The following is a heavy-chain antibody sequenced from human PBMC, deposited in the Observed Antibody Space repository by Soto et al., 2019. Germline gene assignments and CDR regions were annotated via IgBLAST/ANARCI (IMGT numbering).Heavy chain of an antibody. Sequence: EVQLLESGGGLVQPGGSLRLSCAASGFIFYNYGMSWVRQAPGKGLEWVLSIGSSGGSTYYADSVRGRFTISRDNSKNTLYLQMNSLRAEDTAIYYCAKLIAATGTAYWGQGTLVTVSS. J-gene: IGHJ4*02. CDR2: IGSSGGST. V-gene: IGHV3-23*01. D-gene: IGHD6-13*01. CDR1: GFIFYNYG. CDR3: AKLIAATGTAY.